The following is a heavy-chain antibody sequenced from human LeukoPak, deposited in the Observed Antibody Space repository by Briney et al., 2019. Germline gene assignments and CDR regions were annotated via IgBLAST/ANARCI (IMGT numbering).Heavy chain of an antibody. CDR3: ASRLTYRIAHLAGYFDL. D-gene: IGHD4/OR15-4a*01. V-gene: IGHV1-69*01. CDR1: GSTFSSYA. J-gene: IGHJ2*01. Sequence: SVKVSCKASGSTFSSYAISWVRQAPGQGLEWMGGIIPIFGTANYAQKFQGRVTITADESTSTAYMELSSLRSEDTAVYYCASRLTYRIAHLAGYFDLWGRGTLVTVSS. CDR2: IIPIFGTA.